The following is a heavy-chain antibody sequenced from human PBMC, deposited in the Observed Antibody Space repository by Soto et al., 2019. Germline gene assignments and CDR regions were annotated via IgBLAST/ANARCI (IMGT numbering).Heavy chain of an antibody. D-gene: IGHD2-2*01. V-gene: IGHV4-31*03. Sequence: SETLSLTCTVSGGSSSSGGYYGSWIRQHPGKGLEWIGYIYYSGNTDYNPSLKSRGTISEDAAKNQFCLRLSSVTAADTPSHYAARTSSRCNLYDPWHKGPLV. CDR2: IYYSGNT. J-gene: IGHJ5*02. CDR1: GGSSSSGGYY. CDR3: ARTSSRCNLYDP.